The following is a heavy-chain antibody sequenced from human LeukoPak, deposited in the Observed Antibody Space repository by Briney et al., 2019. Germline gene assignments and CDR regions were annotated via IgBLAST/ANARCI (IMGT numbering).Heavy chain of an antibody. D-gene: IGHD1-26*01. CDR2: IKEDGSEK. CDR1: GFSFSSYW. CDR3: ARARIGMGY. J-gene: IGHJ4*02. V-gene: IGHV3-7*03. Sequence: SGGSLRLSCAASGFSFSSYWMSWVRQAPGKRLEWVANIKEDGSEKYYVDSVKGRFTISRDNAKNSLFLQMNSLRAEDTAVYYCARARIGMGYWGQGTLVTVSS.